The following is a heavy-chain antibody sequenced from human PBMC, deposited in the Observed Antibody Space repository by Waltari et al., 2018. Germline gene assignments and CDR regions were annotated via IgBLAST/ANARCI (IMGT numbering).Heavy chain of an antibody. D-gene: IGHD3-16*01. CDR2: ISYSGAT. J-gene: IGHJ3*01. CDR3: ATYVGASVGTAAFDV. CDR1: GGSITTSRPY. V-gene: IGHV4-39*01. Sequence: QLHLQESGPGLVKPSETLSLTCSVSGGSITTSRPYWGWIRQPPGKGREWTGTISYSGATYYNPSLRSRVTISLDTSKNQFSLKLNSVTAADTAVYYCATYVGASVGTAAFDVWGQGTMVTVSS.